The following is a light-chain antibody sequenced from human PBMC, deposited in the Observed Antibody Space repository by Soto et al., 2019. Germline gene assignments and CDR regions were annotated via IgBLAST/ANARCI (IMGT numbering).Light chain of an antibody. Sequence: LTQPASVSGSPGQSITISCTGTSSDVGGHDYVSWYQQHPGKAPKLMIYEVSTRPSGVSDRFSGSKSGSTASLTISGLQAEDEADYYCSSFATTSLAIFGTGTRSPS. V-gene: IGLV2-14*01. J-gene: IGLJ1*01. CDR1: SSDVGGHDY. CDR2: EVS. CDR3: SSFATTSLAI.